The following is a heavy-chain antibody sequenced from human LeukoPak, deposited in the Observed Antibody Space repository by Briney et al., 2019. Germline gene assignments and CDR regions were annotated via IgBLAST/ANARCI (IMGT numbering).Heavy chain of an antibody. Sequence: VGEALRKGLVWVSGINNDGTATYYGDSVKGRFTISRDNAKNTVYLQMDGLRAEDTTVYYCAIVSEYWGQGTLITVSS. J-gene: IGHJ4*02. D-gene: IGHD2-21*01. V-gene: IGHV3-74*01. CDR3: AIVSEY. CDR2: INNDGTAT.